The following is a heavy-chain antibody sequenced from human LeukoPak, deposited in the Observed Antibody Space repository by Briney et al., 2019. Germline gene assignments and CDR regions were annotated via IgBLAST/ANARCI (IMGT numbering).Heavy chain of an antibody. J-gene: IGHJ4*02. D-gene: IGHD3-16*02. CDR3: ARIIGAFGTYRYDS. Sequence: GGSLRLFCEVSGFIFSSYWMSWVRQAPGKGLEWVGNINQEGSERNHGDSVNGRFTISRDNAENSLYLQTNSLGAEDTAVYYCARIIGAFGTYRYDSWGQGTLVSVSS. CDR1: GFIFSSYW. V-gene: IGHV3-7*01. CDR2: INQEGSER.